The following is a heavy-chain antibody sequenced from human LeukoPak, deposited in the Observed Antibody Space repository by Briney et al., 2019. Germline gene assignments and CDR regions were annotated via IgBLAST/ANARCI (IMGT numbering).Heavy chain of an antibody. CDR3: ARDRQYSSSSTHWFDP. CDR1: GYSTSSGYY. V-gene: IGHV4-38-2*02. CDR2: IYHSGST. J-gene: IGHJ5*02. Sequence: PSETLSHTCTVSGYSTSSGYYWGWIRQPPGKGLEWIGSIYHSGSTYYNPSLKSRVTISVDTSKNQFSLKLSSVTAADTAVYYCARDRQYSSSSTHWFDPWGQGTLVTVSS. D-gene: IGHD6-6*01.